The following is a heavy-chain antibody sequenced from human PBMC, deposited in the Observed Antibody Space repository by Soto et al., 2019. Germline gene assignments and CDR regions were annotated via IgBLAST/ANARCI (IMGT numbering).Heavy chain of an antibody. D-gene: IGHD4-17*01. Sequence: ASVKVSCKASGYTFTNYGISWVRQAPGQGLEWMGWISAYNGNTDYAQKLQGRVTMTTDTSTSTAYLELKSLRSDDTAVYYCARISYGDYEFDYWGQGTLVTVSS. CDR2: ISAYNGNT. V-gene: IGHV1-18*01. CDR1: GYTFTNYG. J-gene: IGHJ4*02. CDR3: ARISYGDYEFDY.